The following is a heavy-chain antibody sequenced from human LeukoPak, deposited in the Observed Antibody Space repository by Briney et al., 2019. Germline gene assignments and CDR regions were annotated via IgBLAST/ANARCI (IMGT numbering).Heavy chain of an antibody. V-gene: IGHV3-21*01. CDR3: ARDSDSSSWYNWFDP. CDR1: GFTFSSYS. J-gene: IGHJ5*02. D-gene: IGHD6-13*01. CDR2: ISSSSSYI. Sequence: GGSLRLSCAAAGFTFSSYSKNWVRQAPGKGLEWVSSISSSSSYIYYADSVKGRFTISRDNAKNSLYLQMNSLRAEDTAVYYCARDSDSSSWYNWFDPWGQGTLVTVSS.